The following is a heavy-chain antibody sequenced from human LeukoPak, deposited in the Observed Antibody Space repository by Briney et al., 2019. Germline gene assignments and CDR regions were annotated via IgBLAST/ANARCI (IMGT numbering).Heavy chain of an antibody. CDR1: GGSISSYY. D-gene: IGHD5-18*01. J-gene: IGHJ4*02. CDR2: IYYSGST. V-gene: IGHV4-59*01. CDR3: ARVPGAIHYYFDY. Sequence: SETLSLTCTVSGGSISSYYWSWIRQPPGRGLEWIGYIYYSGSTNYNPSLKSRVTISVDTSKNQFSLKLSSVTAADTAVYYCARVPGAIHYYFDYWGQGTLVTVSS.